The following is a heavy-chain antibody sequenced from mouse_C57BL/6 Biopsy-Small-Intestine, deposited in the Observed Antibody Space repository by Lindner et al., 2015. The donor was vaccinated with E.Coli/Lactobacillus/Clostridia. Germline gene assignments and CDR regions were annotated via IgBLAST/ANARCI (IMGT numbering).Heavy chain of an antibody. D-gene: IGHD3-2*02. CDR2: IYPRSDST. V-gene: IGHV1-81*01. CDR1: GYTFTSYD. J-gene: IGHJ3*01. Sequence: VQLQESGAELARPGASVKLSCKASGYTFTSYDITWVKQRTGQGLEWIGEIYPRSDSTYYNERFKGKATLTADRSSSTAHMELRSLTSEDSAVYFCARKDDSLGSFAYWGQGTLVTVSA. CDR3: ARKDDSLGSFAY.